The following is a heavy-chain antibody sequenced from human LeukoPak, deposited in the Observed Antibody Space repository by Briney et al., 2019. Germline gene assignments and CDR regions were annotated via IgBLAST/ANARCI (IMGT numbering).Heavy chain of an antibody. CDR1: GFTFSSYA. J-gene: IGHJ3*02. CDR2: ISGSGGST. CDR3: VKSAGKDGYRDSFDM. V-gene: IGHV3-23*01. Sequence: GGSLRLSCAASGFTFSSYAMSWVRQAPGKGLEWVSAISGSGGSTYYADSVKGRFTISRDNSKNTLYLQMNSLRAEDTAVYYCVKSAGKDGYRDSFDMWGQGTVVTVSS. D-gene: IGHD5-24*01.